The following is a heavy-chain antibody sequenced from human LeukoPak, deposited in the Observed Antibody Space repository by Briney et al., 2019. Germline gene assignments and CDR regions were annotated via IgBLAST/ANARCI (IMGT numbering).Heavy chain of an antibody. D-gene: IGHD1-26*01. V-gene: IGHV3-9*01. J-gene: IGHJ6*02. Sequence: AGRSLRLSCAASGFTFYDYAMHWVRQAPGKGLEWVSGISWNSVSIDYADSVKGRFTISRDNAKNSLYLQMNSLRAEDTALYYCAKDMGGGGVGAYYYYGMDVWGQGTTVTVSS. CDR2: ISWNSVSI. CDR1: GFTFYDYA. CDR3: AKDMGGGGVGAYYYYGMDV.